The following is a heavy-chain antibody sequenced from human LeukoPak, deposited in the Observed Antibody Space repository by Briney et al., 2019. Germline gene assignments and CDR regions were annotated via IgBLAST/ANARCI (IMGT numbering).Heavy chain of an antibody. J-gene: IGHJ3*02. Sequence: SQTLSLTCAISGDSASSNSAAWNWIRQSPSRGLEWLGRTYYRSKWYNDYAVSVKSRITINTDTSKNQFSLQLDSVTPEDSAVYYCCHSLSGRTGAFDSWGRGTVVTVSS. CDR3: CHSLSGRTGAFDS. V-gene: IGHV6-1*01. CDR2: TYYRSKWYN. CDR1: GDSASSNSAA. D-gene: IGHD2-21*01.